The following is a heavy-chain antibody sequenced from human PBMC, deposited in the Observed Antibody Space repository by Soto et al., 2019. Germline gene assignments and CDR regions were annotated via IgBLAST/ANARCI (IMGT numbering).Heavy chain of an antibody. Sequence: PSETLSLTCTVSGSSISSGGYYWSWIRQHPGKGLEWIGYIYYSGSTDYDPSLKSRVTISVDTSKNQFSLKLSSVTAADTAVYYGASRWATYIYTWGQGNVLTVSS. CDR3: ASRWATYIYT. D-gene: IGHD1-26*01. V-gene: IGHV4-31*03. CDR2: IYYSGST. J-gene: IGHJ1*01. CDR1: GSSISSGGYY.